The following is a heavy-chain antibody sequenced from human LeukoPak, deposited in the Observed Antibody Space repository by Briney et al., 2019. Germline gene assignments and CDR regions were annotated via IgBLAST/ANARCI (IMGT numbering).Heavy chain of an antibody. CDR3: AKSYNGYESKPDY. CDR1: GFTFSSYG. V-gene: IGHV3-30*18. J-gene: IGHJ4*02. D-gene: IGHD5-12*01. Sequence: GGSLRLSCAASGFTFSSYGMHWVRQAPGKGLEWVAVISYDGSNKYYADSVKGRFTISRDNSKITLYLQMNSLRAEDTAVYYCAKSYNGYESKPDYWGQGTLVTVSS. CDR2: ISYDGSNK.